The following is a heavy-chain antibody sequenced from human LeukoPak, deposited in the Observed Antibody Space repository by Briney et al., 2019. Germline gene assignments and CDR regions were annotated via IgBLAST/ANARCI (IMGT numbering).Heavy chain of an antibody. J-gene: IGHJ5*02. D-gene: IGHD3-22*01. Sequence: GASVKVSCKASGYTFTSYYMHWVRQAPGQGLEWMGIINPSGGSTSYAQKFQGRVTMTRDMSTGTVYMELSSLRSEDTAVYYCARDLHPYYYDSSGSAGFDPWGQGTLVTVSS. CDR2: INPSGGST. V-gene: IGHV1-46*01. CDR1: GYTFTSYY. CDR3: ARDLHPYYYDSSGSAGFDP.